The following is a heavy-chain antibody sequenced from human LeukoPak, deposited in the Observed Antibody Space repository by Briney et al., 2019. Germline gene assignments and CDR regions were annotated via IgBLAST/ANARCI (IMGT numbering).Heavy chain of an antibody. J-gene: IGHJ4*02. V-gene: IGHV4-59*08. Sequence: SETLSLTCTVSGGSISSFYWSCIRQPPGKGLEWIGYIYYSGSTNYNPSLKSRLTISVDTSKNQFSLKLSFVTAADTAVYYCARHEPLDCYNWDNWGQGTLVTVSS. CDR2: IYYSGST. D-gene: IGHD5-24*01. CDR3: ARHEPLDCYNWDN. CDR1: GGSISSFY.